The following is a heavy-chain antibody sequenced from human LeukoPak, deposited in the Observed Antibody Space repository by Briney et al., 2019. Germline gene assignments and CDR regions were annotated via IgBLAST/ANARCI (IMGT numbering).Heavy chain of an antibody. CDR2: INAGNGST. Sequence: ASVKVSCKASGYTFTNYAMHWVRQAPGQRLEWMGWINAGNGSTKYSQKFQGRVTITRDTSTSTAYMELSSLRSEDTAVYYCARDLRGPRSYGYGYWGQGTLVTVSS. J-gene: IGHJ4*02. V-gene: IGHV1-3*01. CDR3: ARDLRGPRSYGYGY. CDR1: GYTFTNYA. D-gene: IGHD5-18*01.